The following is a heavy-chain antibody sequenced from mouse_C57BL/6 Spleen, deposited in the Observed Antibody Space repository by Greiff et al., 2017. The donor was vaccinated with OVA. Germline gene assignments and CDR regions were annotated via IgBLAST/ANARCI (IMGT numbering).Heavy chain of an antibody. J-gene: IGHJ1*03. CDR1: GFSLSTSGMG. Sequence: QVTLKVSGPGILQPSQTLSLTCSFSGFSLSTSGMGVSWTRQPPGKGLVGLVHIYWDDDKCSTPSLKSRLTISKDTSRNQVFLKITSVDTADTATYYCARRANWDWYFDVWGTGTTVTVSS. CDR3: ARRANWDWYFDV. CDR2: IYWDDDK. V-gene: IGHV8-12*01. D-gene: IGHD4-1*01.